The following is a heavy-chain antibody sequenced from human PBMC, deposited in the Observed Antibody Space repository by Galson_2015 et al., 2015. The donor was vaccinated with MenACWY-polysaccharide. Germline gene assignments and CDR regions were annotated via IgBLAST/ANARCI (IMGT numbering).Heavy chain of an antibody. V-gene: IGHV3-30*18. J-gene: IGHJ6*02. CDR2: ISYDGNNK. CDR1: GFTFSDYA. D-gene: IGHD3-10*01. Sequence: SLRLSCAVSGFTFSDYAIHWVRQAPGKGLEWLAVISYDGNNKYYLDSVRGRFTISIDNSKGMVYLHMNSLRGEDTAVYFCAKDRPLRGLSVFYYGMDVWGRGTTVVVSS. CDR3: AKDRPLRGLSVFYYGMDV.